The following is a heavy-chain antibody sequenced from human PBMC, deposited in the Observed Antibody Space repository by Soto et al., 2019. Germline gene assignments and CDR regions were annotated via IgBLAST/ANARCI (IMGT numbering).Heavy chain of an antibody. J-gene: IGHJ6*02. D-gene: IGHD3-16*01. V-gene: IGHV1-3*01. Sequence: QVRLVQSGTEVKKPGASVMVSCKATGSTFANYAIHGVRQAPGQDFEWMGWINAGNGNTRNSQKFQGRVTFTRDTSATTAHMEVVSVRFEDTAVFYCARDRSGGGLPNVCCGVDVWGQGTTVIVSS. CDR1: GSTFANYA. CDR2: INAGNGNT. CDR3: ARDRSGGGLPNVCCGVDV.